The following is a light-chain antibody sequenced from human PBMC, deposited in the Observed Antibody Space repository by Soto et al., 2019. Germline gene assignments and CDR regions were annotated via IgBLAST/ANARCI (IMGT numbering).Light chain of an antibody. J-gene: IGKJ2*01. CDR3: QQYNDWYT. CDR1: LSVSRN. Sequence: EIVMTQSPATLSVSPGERATLSCRASLSVSRNLAWYQQKPGQAPRLLIYGASSRATGFPARFSGSGSGTEFTLTISSLQSEDFAVYYCQQYNDWYTFGQGTKLEIK. V-gene: IGKV3-15*01. CDR2: GAS.